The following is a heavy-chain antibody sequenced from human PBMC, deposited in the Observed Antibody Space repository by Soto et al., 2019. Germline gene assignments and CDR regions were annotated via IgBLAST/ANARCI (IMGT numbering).Heavy chain of an antibody. Sequence: ASVKVSCKASGYTFTGYYMHWVRQAPGQGLEWMGWINPNSGGTNYAQKFQGWVTMTRDTSISTAYMELSRLRSDDTAVYYCARERLGPYEYYGMDVSGQGHTVTVSS. V-gene: IGHV1-2*04. J-gene: IGHJ6*02. CDR1: GYTFTGYY. D-gene: IGHD3-3*01. CDR2: INPNSGGT. CDR3: ARERLGPYEYYGMDV.